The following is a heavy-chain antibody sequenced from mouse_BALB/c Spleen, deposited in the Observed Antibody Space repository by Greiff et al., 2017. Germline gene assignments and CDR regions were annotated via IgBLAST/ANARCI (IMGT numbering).Heavy chain of an antibody. Sequence: VQLKQSGAELVKPGASVKLSCTASGFNIKDTYMHWVKQRPEQGLEWIGRIDPANGNTKYDPKFQGKATITADTSSNTAYLQLSSLTSEDTAVYYCALWYDGHFDYWGKGTTLTVSS. D-gene: IGHD2-14*01. CDR1: GFNIKDTY. V-gene: IGHV14-3*02. J-gene: IGHJ2*01. CDR3: ALWYDGHFDY. CDR2: IDPANGNT.